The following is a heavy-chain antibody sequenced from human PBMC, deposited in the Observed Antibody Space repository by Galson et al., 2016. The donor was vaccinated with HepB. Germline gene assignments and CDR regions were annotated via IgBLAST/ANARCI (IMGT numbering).Heavy chain of an antibody. CDR2: INHDGSI. D-gene: IGHD1-1*01. J-gene: IGHJ4*02. CDR3: ARTEIPTGTSLFMY. CDR1: GASFTNYY. Sequence: SETLSLTCAVDGASFTNYYWNWIRQPPGKGLEWIVEINHDGSINYDPSLKSRVTISVDTSRTQFSLRLTSVTAADTAIYYCARTEIPTGTSLFMYWGQGNMVTISS. V-gene: IGHV4-34*01.